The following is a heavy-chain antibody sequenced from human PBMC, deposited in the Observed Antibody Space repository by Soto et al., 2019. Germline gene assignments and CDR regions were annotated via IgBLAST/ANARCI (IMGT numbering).Heavy chain of an antibody. CDR1: GFTFSNAW. J-gene: IGHJ6*03. CDR3: IVELWGSYYVFLGGPYYMDV. V-gene: IGHV3-15*01. Sequence: GGSLRLSCAASGFTFSNAWMSWVRQAPGKGLEWVGRIKSKTDGGTTDYAAPVKGRFTISRDDSKNTLYLQMNSLKTEDTAVYYSIVELWGSYYVFLGGPYYMDVWGKGTTVTVSS. D-gene: IGHD3-16*01. CDR2: IKSKTDGGTT.